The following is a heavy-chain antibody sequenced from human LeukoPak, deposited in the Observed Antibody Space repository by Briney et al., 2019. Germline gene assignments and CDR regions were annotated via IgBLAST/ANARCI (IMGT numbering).Heavy chain of an antibody. CDR1: GFTFSSYW. J-gene: IGHJ4*02. D-gene: IGHD3-9*01. CDR2: IKQDGSEK. CDR3: ARNFYWLYQILDY. Sequence: PGGSLRLSCAASGFTFSSYWMSWVRQAPGKGLEWVANIKQDGSEKYYVDSVKGRFTISRDNAKNSLYLQMNSLRAEDTAVYYCARNFYWLYQILDYWGQGTLVTVSS. V-gene: IGHV3-7*03.